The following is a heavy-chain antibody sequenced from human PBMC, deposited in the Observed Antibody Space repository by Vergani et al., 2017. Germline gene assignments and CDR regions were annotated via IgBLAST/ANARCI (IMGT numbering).Heavy chain of an antibody. CDR1: GGTFSNHV. CDR2: ILPLFGTP. Sequence: QVQLVQSGAEVKKPGSSVKVSCKSSGGTFSNHVLAWVRQAPGQGLEWMGGILPLFGTPTYAQRFQGRVTITADESTTTAYMELTSLTSEDTAVYYCAREPLDRITMVRGAHFDYWGQGTLVTVSS. D-gene: IGHD3-10*01. J-gene: IGHJ4*02. CDR3: AREPLDRITMVRGAHFDY. V-gene: IGHV1-69*01.